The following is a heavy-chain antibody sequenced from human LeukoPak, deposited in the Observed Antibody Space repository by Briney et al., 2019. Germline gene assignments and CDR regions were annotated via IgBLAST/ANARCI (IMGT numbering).Heavy chain of an antibody. D-gene: IGHD6-13*01. CDR1: GGSISSSSYY. V-gene: IGHV4-39*07. Sequence: PSETLSLTCTVSGGSISSSSYYWGWIRQPPGNGLEWIGSIYYSGSTYYNPSLKSRVTISVDTSKNQFSLKLSSVTAADTAVYYCARDSRMAAGTIQHWGQGTLVTVSS. CDR2: IYYSGST. CDR3: ARDSRMAAGTIQH. J-gene: IGHJ1*01.